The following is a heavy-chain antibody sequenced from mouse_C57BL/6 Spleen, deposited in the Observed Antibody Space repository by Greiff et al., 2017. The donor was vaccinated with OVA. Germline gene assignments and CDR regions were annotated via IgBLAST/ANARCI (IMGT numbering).Heavy chain of an antibody. J-gene: IGHJ2*01. CDR3: ARPNSNYGLYYFDY. Sequence: EVQLQQSGGGLVKPGASLKLSCAASGFTFSDYGMHWVRQAPEQGLEWVGYISSGSSTIYYADTVKGRFTISRDNAKNTLFLQMTSLRSEDTAMYYCARPNSNYGLYYFDYWGQGTTLTVSS. CDR1: GFTFSDYG. V-gene: IGHV5-17*01. D-gene: IGHD2-5*01. CDR2: ISSGSSTI.